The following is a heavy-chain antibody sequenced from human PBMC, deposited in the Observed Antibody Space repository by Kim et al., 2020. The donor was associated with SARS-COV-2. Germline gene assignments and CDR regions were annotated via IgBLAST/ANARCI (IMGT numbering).Heavy chain of an antibody. D-gene: IGHD5-18*01. V-gene: IGHV4-61*02. CDR3: ARGYNYGYYCIDY. Sequence: YNPSLKSRVTISVDTSNNQFSLKLSSVTAADTAVYYCARGYNYGYYCIDYWGQGTLVTVSS. J-gene: IGHJ4*02.